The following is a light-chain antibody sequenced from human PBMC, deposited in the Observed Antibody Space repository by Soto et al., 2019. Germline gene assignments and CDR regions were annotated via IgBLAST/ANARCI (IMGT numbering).Light chain of an antibody. CDR2: GAS. Sequence: ESVITQSPGTLSLSPGEGATLACRASQSVSSRLAWYEQKPGQAPRLLISGASSRATGIPDRFSGSGSGTDFTLTISRLEPEDFALYYCQHYVERSPITFGQGTRLEIK. CDR1: QSVSSR. J-gene: IGKJ5*01. V-gene: IGKV3-20*01. CDR3: QHYVERSPIT.